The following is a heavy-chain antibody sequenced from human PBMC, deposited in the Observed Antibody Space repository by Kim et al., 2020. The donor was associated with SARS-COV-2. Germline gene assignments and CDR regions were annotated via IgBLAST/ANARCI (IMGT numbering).Heavy chain of an antibody. Sequence: SETLSLTCAVSGASINNENWWTWVRQSPEKGLDWIGEVYHRGSNYNPSLRGRLTLSIDKSKNQFSLELTSVTAADTAIYYCVRFTSRRFDLWGQGILVTVSS. CDR2: VYHRGS. J-gene: IGHJ4*02. V-gene: IGHV4-4*02. CDR3: VRFTSRRFDL. CDR1: GASINNENW.